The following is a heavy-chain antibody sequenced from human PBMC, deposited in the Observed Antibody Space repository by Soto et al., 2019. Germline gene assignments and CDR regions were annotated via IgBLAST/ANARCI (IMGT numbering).Heavy chain of an antibody. CDR1: GGSMTNYY. D-gene: IGHD3-10*01. J-gene: IGHJ4*02. V-gene: IGHV4-59*13. CDR3: ARAPRWQKHYRY. CDR2: IYYNGNT. Sequence: PSETLSLTCSVSGGSMTNYYWSWIRQPPGTGLEWIGFIYYNGNTYYNPSLKRRVSILVDTSENQFSLRLSSVTAADTAVYYCARAPRWQKHYRYCGEGALVTVSS.